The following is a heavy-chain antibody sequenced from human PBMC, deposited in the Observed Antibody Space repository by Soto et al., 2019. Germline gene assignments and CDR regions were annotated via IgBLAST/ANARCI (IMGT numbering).Heavy chain of an antibody. CDR1: GFSFTNFA. V-gene: IGHV3-23*01. Sequence: GSLRLSCAASGFSFTNFAMSWVRQAPGKGLEWVAGIGASGDITWYADSVKGRLSISRDNSKNTLYLQLNSLRFEDTAVYYCARDVASTMIVVADYYYGMDVWGQGTTVTVSS. D-gene: IGHD3-22*01. J-gene: IGHJ6*02. CDR2: IGASGDIT. CDR3: ARDVASTMIVVADYYYGMDV.